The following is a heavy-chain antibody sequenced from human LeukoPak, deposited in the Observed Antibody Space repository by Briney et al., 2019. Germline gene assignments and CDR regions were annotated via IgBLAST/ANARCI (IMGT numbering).Heavy chain of an antibody. D-gene: IGHD3-10*01. V-gene: IGHV3-7*03. CDR1: GFTFSSYW. Sequence: GGSLRLSCAGSGFTFSSYWMSWVRQAPGKRLEWLANIKHDETEKYYVDSVKGRFTVSRDNANNSLYLQMNSLRAEDTAVYYCGGYSSGSYSRPFDYWGQGTLVTVSS. CDR3: GGYSSGSYSRPFDY. CDR2: IKHDETEK. J-gene: IGHJ4*02.